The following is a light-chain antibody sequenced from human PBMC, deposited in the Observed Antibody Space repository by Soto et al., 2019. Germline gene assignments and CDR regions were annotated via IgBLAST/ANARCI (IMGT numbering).Light chain of an antibody. J-gene: IGKJ5*01. CDR2: GAS. CDR3: QQRHMWPIT. V-gene: IGKV3D-20*02. CDR1: QTVSGSY. Sequence: EIVLTQSPGTLSLSPGEGGTLSCMASQTVSGSYVAWYQQKPGQAPRLLIYGASSRATGIPDRFSGSGSGTDFTLTISSLEPEDSAVYYCQQRHMWPITFGQGTRLEIK.